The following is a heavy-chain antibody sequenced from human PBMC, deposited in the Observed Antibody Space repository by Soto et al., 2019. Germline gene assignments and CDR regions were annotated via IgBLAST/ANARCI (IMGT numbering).Heavy chain of an antibody. D-gene: IGHD6-6*01. CDR1: GYTFTGYY. CDR3: ARSVSFITPRPDY. CDR2: INPNSGDT. V-gene: IGHV1-2*02. Sequence: ASVKVSCKXSGYTFTGYYIHWIRQAPGQGLECMGWINPNSGDTNYAQKFQGRVTMTRDTSISTAYMELSRLRSDDTAMYYCARSVSFITPRPDYWGQGTLVTVSS. J-gene: IGHJ4*02.